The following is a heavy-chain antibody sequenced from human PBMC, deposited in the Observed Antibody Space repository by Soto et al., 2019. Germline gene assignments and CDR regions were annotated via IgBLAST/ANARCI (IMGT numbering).Heavy chain of an antibody. J-gene: IGHJ4*02. D-gene: IGHD1-26*01. Sequence: QVQLVESGGGVVQPGRSLRLSCAASGFTFSSYGMHWVRQAPGKGLEWVAVISYDGSNKYYADSVKGRFTISRDNSKNTLYLQMNSLRAEDTAMYYCAKDLLVGVTPAYYWGQGTLVTVSS. CDR3: AKDLLVGVTPAYY. CDR2: ISYDGSNK. CDR1: GFTFSSYG. V-gene: IGHV3-30*18.